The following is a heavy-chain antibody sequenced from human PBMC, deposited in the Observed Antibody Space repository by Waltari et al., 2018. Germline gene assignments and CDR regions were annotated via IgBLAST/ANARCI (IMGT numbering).Heavy chain of an antibody. Sequence: QVQLQESGPGLVKPSQTLSLTCTVSGGSISSGGYYWSWIRQHPGKGLEWIGYIDYSGRTYTNPSLKSRVTIAVDTSKNQFSLKLSSVTAADTAVYYCARARYDSSGWGYWGQGTLVTVSS. CDR3: ARARYDSSGWGY. V-gene: IGHV4-31*03. D-gene: IGHD3-22*01. CDR1: GGSISSGGYY. J-gene: IGHJ4*02. CDR2: IDYSGRT.